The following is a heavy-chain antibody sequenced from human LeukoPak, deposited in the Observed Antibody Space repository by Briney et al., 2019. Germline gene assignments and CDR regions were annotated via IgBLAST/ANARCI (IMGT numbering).Heavy chain of an antibody. Sequence: GGSLRLSCAASGFTFSSYSMNWVRQAPGKGLEWVSYISSSSSTIYYADSVKGRFTISRDNAKNSLYLQMNSLRAEDTAVYYCARDTSLNDWPLYFDYWGQGTLVTVSS. CDR1: GFTFSSYS. D-gene: IGHD3-9*01. J-gene: IGHJ4*02. CDR2: ISSSSSTI. V-gene: IGHV3-48*04. CDR3: ARDTSLNDWPLYFDY.